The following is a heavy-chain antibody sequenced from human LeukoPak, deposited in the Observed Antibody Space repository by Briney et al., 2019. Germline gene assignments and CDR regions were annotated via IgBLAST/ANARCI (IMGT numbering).Heavy chain of an antibody. CDR3: TRGSDAFDI. J-gene: IGHJ3*02. CDR1: GFTFGDYA. V-gene: IGHV3-49*04. CDR2: IRSKAYGGTT. Sequence: GGSLRLSCTASGFTFGDYAVSWVRQAPGKGLEWVGFIRSKAYGGTTEYAASVKGRFTISRDDSKSIAYLQMNSLKTEDTAVYYCTRGSDAFDIWGQGTMVTVSS.